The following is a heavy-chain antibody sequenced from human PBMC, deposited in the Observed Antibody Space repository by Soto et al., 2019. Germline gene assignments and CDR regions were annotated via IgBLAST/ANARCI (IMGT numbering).Heavy chain of an antibody. CDR1: GFTFSSYA. Sequence: EVHLLESGGGLVQPGGSLRLSCAAAGFTFSSYAMRWVRQAPGKGLEWVSAISGSGGSTYYEDSVKGRFNISRDNSKNTRYLQMNSLRAEDTAVYYCAKVYIVVVTATPGFDYWGQGTLVTVSS. CDR3: AKVYIVVVTATPGFDY. J-gene: IGHJ4*02. D-gene: IGHD2-21*02. CDR2: ISGSGGST. V-gene: IGHV3-23*01.